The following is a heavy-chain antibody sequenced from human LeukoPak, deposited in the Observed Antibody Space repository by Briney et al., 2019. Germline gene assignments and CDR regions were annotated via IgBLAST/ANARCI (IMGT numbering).Heavy chain of an antibody. V-gene: IGHV3-23*01. CDR1: GFTFSSYA. Sequence: GGSLRLSCAASGFTFSSYAMSWVRQAPGKGLEWVSAISGSGGSTYYADSVKGRFTISRDNAKNSLYLQMNSLRAEDTAVYYCAREYRRYSSSWYYWGQGTLVTVSS. J-gene: IGHJ4*02. D-gene: IGHD6-13*01. CDR2: ISGSGGST. CDR3: AREYRRYSSSWYY.